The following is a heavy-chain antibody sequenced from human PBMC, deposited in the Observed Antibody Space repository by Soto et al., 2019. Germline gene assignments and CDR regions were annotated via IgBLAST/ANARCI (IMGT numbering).Heavy chain of an antibody. CDR1: GGSFSGYY. Sequence: SETLSLTCAVYGGSFSGYYWSWIRQPPGKGLEWIGEINHSGSTNYNPSLKSRVTISVDTSKNQFSLKLSSVTAADTAVYYCARGGCSGGSCYDYWGQGTLVTVSS. D-gene: IGHD2-15*01. V-gene: IGHV4-34*01. J-gene: IGHJ4*02. CDR2: INHSGST. CDR3: ARGGCSGGSCYDY.